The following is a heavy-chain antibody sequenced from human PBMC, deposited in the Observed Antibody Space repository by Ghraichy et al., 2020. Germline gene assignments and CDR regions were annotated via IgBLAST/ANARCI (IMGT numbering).Heavy chain of an antibody. CDR1: GFSLSTSGVG. Sequence: SGPTLVKPTQTLTLTCTFSGFSLSTSGVGVGWIRQPPGKALEWLALIYWDDDKRYSPSLKSRLTITKDTSKNQVVLTMTNMDPVDTATYYCAHTSLTIFGVAPFDYWGQGTLVTVSS. J-gene: IGHJ4*02. V-gene: IGHV2-5*02. CDR2: IYWDDDK. CDR3: AHTSLTIFGVAPFDY. D-gene: IGHD3-3*01.